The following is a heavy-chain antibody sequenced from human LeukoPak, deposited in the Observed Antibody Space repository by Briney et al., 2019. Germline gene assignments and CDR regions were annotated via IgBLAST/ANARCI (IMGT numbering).Heavy chain of an antibody. D-gene: IGHD6-19*01. CDR1: GFTFSSYG. Sequence: GGSLRLSCAASGFTFSSYGMHWVRQAPGKGLEWVAFIRYDGSNKYYADSVKGRFTISRDNSKNTLYLQMNSLRAEDTAVYYCARVRLVAVAGLDYWGQGTLVTVSS. CDR3: ARVRLVAVAGLDY. J-gene: IGHJ4*02. CDR2: IRYDGSNK. V-gene: IGHV3-30*02.